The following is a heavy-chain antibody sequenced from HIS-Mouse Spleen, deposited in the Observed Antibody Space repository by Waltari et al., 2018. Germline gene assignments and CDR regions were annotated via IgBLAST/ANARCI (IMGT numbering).Heavy chain of an antibody. D-gene: IGHD6-13*01. J-gene: IGHJ2*01. CDR3: AREIPYSSSWYDWYFDL. V-gene: IGHV4-39*07. CDR2: IYYSGGT. CDR1: GCSISSSSYY. Sequence: QLQLQESGPGLVKPSETLSLTCPVSGCSISSSSYYWGWIRQPAGKGLEGIGSIYYSGGTYYNPSLKSRVTISVDTSKNQFSLKLSSVTAADTAVYYCAREIPYSSSWYDWYFDLWGRGTLVTVSS.